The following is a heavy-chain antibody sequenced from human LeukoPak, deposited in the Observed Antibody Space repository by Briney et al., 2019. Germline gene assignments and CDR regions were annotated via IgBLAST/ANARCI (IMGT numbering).Heavy chain of an antibody. CDR1: GFTFSSYS. V-gene: IGHV3-21*01. D-gene: IGHD6-19*01. J-gene: IGHJ6*02. CDR2: ISSSSSYI. CDR3: ARVEGSSGWYIPKGYYYGVDV. Sequence: PGGSLRLSCAASGFTFSSYSMNWVRQAPGKGLEWVSSISSSSSYIYYADSVKGRFTISRDNAKNSLYLQMNSLRAEDTAVYYCARVEGSSGWYIPKGYYYGVDVWGQGTTVTVSS.